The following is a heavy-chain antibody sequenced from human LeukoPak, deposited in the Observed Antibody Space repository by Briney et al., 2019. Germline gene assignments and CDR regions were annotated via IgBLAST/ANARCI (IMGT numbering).Heavy chain of an antibody. J-gene: IGHJ4*02. D-gene: IGHD2-15*01. Sequence: ETLSLTCAVYGGSFSGYYWSWVRQAPGKGLEWVSVIYSGGSTYYADSVKGRFTISRDNSKNTLYLQMNSLRAEDTAVYYCARDTPPSDYWGQGTLVTVSS. CDR2: IYSGGST. CDR3: ARDTPPSDY. V-gene: IGHV3-66*01. CDR1: GGSFSGYY.